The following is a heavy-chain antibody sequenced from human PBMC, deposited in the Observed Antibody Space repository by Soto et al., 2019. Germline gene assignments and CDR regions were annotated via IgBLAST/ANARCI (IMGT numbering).Heavy chain of an antibody. CDR1: GFTVSSNY. V-gene: IGHV3-66*01. CDR3: ARDQTNWGVGYFGL. J-gene: IGHJ2*01. D-gene: IGHD7-27*01. Sequence: EVQLVESGGGLVQPGGSLRLSCAASGFTVSSNYMSWVRQAPGKGLEWVSVIYSGGSTYYADSVKGRFTISRDNSKNMVYLQMNSLKAEDTAVYYCARDQTNWGVGYFGLWGRGTLVTVSS. CDR2: IYSGGST.